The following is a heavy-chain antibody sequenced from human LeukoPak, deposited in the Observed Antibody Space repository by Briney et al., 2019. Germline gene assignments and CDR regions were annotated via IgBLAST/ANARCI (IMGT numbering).Heavy chain of an antibody. CDR3: ANDLGWIQLNLG. Sequence: GGSLRLSCAASGFTFSSYGMSWVRQAPVKGLEWVSSISGSGGGTYYADSVKGRFTISRDNSRNTVYLQMNSLRAEDTAVYYCANDLGWIQLNLGRGQGTLVTVSS. CDR2: ISGSGGGT. CDR1: GFTFSSYG. J-gene: IGHJ4*02. D-gene: IGHD5-18*01. V-gene: IGHV3-23*01.